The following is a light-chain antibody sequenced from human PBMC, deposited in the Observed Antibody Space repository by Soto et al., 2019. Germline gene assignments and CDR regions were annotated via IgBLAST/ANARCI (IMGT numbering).Light chain of an antibody. CDR3: AKSNDDLRAGV. V-gene: IGLV1-44*01. Sequence: QSVLTQPASLSGTPGQCVTISCSGSSCNIDGNTVHWYQHLPGTATNQLIYIDHNRPSAFTDRFCGSNSGTSASLATSGLQSEEAADYYCAKSNDDLRAGVFGGGTQLTVL. CDR2: IDH. CDR1: SCNIDGNT. J-gene: IGLJ7*01.